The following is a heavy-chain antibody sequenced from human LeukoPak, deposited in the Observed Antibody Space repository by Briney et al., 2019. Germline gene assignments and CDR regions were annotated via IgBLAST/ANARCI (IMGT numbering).Heavy chain of an antibody. CDR2: ISSSSSTI. CDR3: ARGDSSGWYVGY. CDR1: GFTFSSYS. Sequence: GGSLRLSCAASGFTFSSYSMNWVRQAPGKGLEWVSSISSSSSTIYYADSVKGRFTISRDNAKNSLYLQMNSLRAEDTAVYYCARGDSSGWYVGYWGQGTLVTLSS. J-gene: IGHJ4*02. V-gene: IGHV3-48*01. D-gene: IGHD6-19*01.